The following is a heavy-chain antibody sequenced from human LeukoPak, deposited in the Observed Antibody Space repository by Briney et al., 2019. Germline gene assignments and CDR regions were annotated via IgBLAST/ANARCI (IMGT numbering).Heavy chain of an antibody. CDR3: ARGVDTAMVRPLDY. CDR1: GGSFSGYY. CDR2: INHSGST. D-gene: IGHD5-18*01. V-gene: IGHV4-34*01. J-gene: IGHJ4*02. Sequence: PSETLSLTRAVYGGSFSGYYWSWIRQPPGKGLEWIGEINHSGSTNYNPSLKSRVTISVDTSKNQFSLKLSSVTAADTAVYYCARGVDTAMVRPLDYWGQGTLVTVSS.